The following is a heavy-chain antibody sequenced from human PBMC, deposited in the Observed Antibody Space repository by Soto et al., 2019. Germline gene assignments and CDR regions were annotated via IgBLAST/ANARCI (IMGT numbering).Heavy chain of an antibody. D-gene: IGHD1-1*01. Sequence: QVQLVESGGGVVQPGRSLRLSCAASRFIFSRYAMHWVRQAPGKGLEWVAVISYDGNNKYYTDSVKGRFTISRDNSQNTLYLQMNSLRAEDTAVYYCAKVHDPRAFYYYAMDVWGQGTTVTVSS. V-gene: IGHV3-30*18. CDR1: RFIFSRYA. CDR3: AKVHDPRAFYYYAMDV. J-gene: IGHJ6*02. CDR2: ISYDGNNK.